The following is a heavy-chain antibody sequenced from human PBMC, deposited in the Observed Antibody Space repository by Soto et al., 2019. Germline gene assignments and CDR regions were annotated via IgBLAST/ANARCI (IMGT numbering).Heavy chain of an antibody. V-gene: IGHV4-59*01. D-gene: IGHD2-2*01. CDR3: ARAFVVVPADNAFDI. CDR2: IYYSGST. Sequence: SETLSLTCTVSGGSISSYYWSWIRQPPGKGLEWIGYIYYSGSTNYNPSLKSRVTISVDTSKNQFSLKLSSVTAADTAVYYCARAFVVVPADNAFDIWGQGTMVTVSS. CDR1: GGSISSYY. J-gene: IGHJ3*02.